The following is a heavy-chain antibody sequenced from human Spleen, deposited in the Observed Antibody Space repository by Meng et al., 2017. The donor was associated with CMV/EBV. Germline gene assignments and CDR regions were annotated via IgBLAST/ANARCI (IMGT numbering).Heavy chain of an antibody. J-gene: IGHJ4*02. V-gene: IGHV1-2*02. D-gene: IGHD2-15*01. CDR3: ARGSEDFVVEPPTVWSDF. CDR1: GGTFGSNA. CDR2: INPNSGFT. Sequence: ASVKVSCKASGGTFGSNALSWVRQAPGQGLEWMGWINPNSGFTNYAQRFQGRVTITKDTSLTTTYMDVSRLTSDDTAMYYCARGSEDFVVEPPTVWSDFWGQGTLVTVSS.